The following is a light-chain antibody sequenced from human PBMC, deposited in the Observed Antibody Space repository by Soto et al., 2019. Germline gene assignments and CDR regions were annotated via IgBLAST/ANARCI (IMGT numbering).Light chain of an antibody. CDR1: SSNIGAGYH. Sequence: QSVLTQPPSVSGPPGQRVTISCTGSSSNIGAGYHVHWYQQLPGTAPKLLIYGNNNRPSGVPDRFSGSQSGTSASLAITGLQPEDEADYYCHSYYRSLSGAVVFGGGTKLTVL. CDR2: GNN. V-gene: IGLV1-40*01. CDR3: HSYYRSLSGAVV. J-gene: IGLJ2*01.